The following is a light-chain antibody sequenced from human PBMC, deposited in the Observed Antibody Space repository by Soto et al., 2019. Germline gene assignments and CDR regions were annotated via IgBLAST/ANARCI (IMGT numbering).Light chain of an antibody. J-gene: IGKJ1*01. CDR2: MVS. Sequence: DVVMTQSPLSLPVTLGQPASISCRSTQNIVYSDGNIYLNWFQQRPGQSPRRLIYMVSNRDSGVPDRFSGSGSGTDFTLKISRVEAEDVGVYYCMQGTHWPWPFGQGTKVEI. CDR3: MQGTHWPWP. V-gene: IGKV2-30*01. CDR1: QNIVYSDGNIY.